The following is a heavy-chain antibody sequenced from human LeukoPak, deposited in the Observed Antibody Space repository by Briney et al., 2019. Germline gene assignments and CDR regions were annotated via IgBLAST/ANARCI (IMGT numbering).Heavy chain of an antibody. D-gene: IGHD3-9*01. J-gene: IGHJ6*02. V-gene: IGHV3-23*01. Sequence: PGGSLRPSCAASGFTFSSYAMSWVRQAPGKGLEWVSAISGSGGSTYYADSVKGRFTISRDNSKNTLYLQMNSLRAEDTAVYYCAKSRYPGYYDILTGYYNYYGMDVWGQGTTVTVSS. CDR1: GFTFSSYA. CDR3: AKSRYPGYYDILTGYYNYYGMDV. CDR2: ISGSGGST.